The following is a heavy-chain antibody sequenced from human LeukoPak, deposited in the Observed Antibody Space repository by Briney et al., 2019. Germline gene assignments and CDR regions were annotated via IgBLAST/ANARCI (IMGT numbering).Heavy chain of an antibody. D-gene: IGHD3-3*01. Sequence: SETLSLTCAVYGGSFSGYYWSWIRRPPGKGLEWIGEINHSRNTNYNPSLKSRVTISVDTSKNQFSLKVSSVTAADTAVYYCARAGRDSGYYNVDYWGQGALVTVSS. CDR2: INHSRNT. V-gene: IGHV4-34*01. CDR1: GGSFSGYY. CDR3: ARAGRDSGYYNVDY. J-gene: IGHJ4*02.